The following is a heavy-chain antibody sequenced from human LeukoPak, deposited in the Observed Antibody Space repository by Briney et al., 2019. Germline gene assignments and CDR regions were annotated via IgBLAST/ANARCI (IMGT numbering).Heavy chain of an antibody. CDR3: ARRVWFGEKDAFDV. D-gene: IGHD3-10*01. CDR2: ISAYDGNT. CDR1: GYTFTSYG. J-gene: IGHJ3*01. Sequence: ASVKVSCKASGYTFTSYGISWVRQAPGQGLEWMGWISAYDGNTKYVQNLQGRVTMTTDTSTSTGYMELRSLRSDDTAVYYCARRVWFGEKDAFDVWGQGTMVTVSS. V-gene: IGHV1-18*01.